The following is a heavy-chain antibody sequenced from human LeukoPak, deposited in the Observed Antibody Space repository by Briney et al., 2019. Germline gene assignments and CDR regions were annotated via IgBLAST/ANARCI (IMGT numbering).Heavy chain of an antibody. J-gene: IGHJ4*02. V-gene: IGHV3-21*01. Sequence: GGSLRLSCAASGFTFSSYSMNWVRQAPGKGLEWVSSISSSSSYIYYADSVKGRLTISRDNAKNSLYLQMNSLRAEDTAVYYCARDQGDYYGSGSYFDYWGQGTLVTVSS. CDR2: ISSSSSYI. CDR3: ARDQGDYYGSGSYFDY. D-gene: IGHD3-10*01. CDR1: GFTFSSYS.